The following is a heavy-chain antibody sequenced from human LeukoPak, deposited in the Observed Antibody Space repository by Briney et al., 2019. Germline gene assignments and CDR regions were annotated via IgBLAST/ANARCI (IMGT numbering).Heavy chain of an antibody. D-gene: IGHD4-17*01. V-gene: IGHV3-15*01. J-gene: IGHJ4*02. CDR1: GFTFSNAW. Sequence: GGSLRLSCAASGFTFSNAWMSWVRQAPGKGLEWVGRIKSKTDGGTTDYAAPVKGRFTISRDDSKNTLYLQMNSLKTEDTAVYYCTTAPFITTVNTPDYWGQGTLVTVSS. CDR2: IKSKTDGGTT. CDR3: TTAPFITTVNTPDY.